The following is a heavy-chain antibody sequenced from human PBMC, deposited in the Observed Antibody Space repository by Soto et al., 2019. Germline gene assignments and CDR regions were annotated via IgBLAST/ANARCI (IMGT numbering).Heavy chain of an antibody. CDR3: ARFLRAYCTNGVCPKTFYYSYGMDV. V-gene: IGHV5-51*01. Sequence: PGESLKISCKGSGYSFTSYWIGWVRQMPEKGLEWVGIIYPGDSDTSYSPSFQGQATISADKSISTAYLQWSSLKASDTAMYYCARFLRAYCTNGVCPKTFYYSYGMDVWGQGTTVTVSS. J-gene: IGHJ6*02. CDR2: IYPGDSDT. CDR1: GYSFTSYW. D-gene: IGHD2-8*01.